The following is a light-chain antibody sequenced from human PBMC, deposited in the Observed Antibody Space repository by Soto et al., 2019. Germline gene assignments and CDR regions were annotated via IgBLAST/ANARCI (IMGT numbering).Light chain of an antibody. CDR2: DAS. CDR1: QDIAKY. CDR3: QQYDDLLS. J-gene: IGKJ4*01. V-gene: IGKV1-33*01. Sequence: DIQMTQSPSSLSASVGDRVTITCQASQDIAKYLNWYQQKPGNAPKLLIYDASELHAGVPSRFRGSVSGTDFTFTISSVKPEDFATYYCQQYDDLLSVGGGTKVEIK.